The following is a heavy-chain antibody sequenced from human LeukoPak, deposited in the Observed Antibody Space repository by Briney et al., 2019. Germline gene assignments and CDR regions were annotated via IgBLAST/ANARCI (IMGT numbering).Heavy chain of an antibody. CDR2: IWYDGSNK. Sequence: GGSLRLSCAASGFTFSSYGMHWVRQAPGKGLEWVAVIWYDGSNKHYADSVKGRFTISRDNSKNPLYLQIPSLRAADPAVYYCAKKYCRGGSCSSDPIDYWGQGTLVTVSS. J-gene: IGHJ4*02. CDR3: AKKYCRGGSCSSDPIDY. CDR1: GFTFSSYG. V-gene: IGHV3-33*06. D-gene: IGHD2-15*01.